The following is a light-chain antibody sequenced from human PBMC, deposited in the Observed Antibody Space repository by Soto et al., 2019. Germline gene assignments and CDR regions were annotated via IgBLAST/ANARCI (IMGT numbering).Light chain of an antibody. J-gene: IGKJ1*01. CDR3: QQYNSYPWT. V-gene: IGKV1-5*01. Sequence: DIQMTQSPSTLSASIGDRVVITCRASESISSWLAWYQQKPGKAPKLLIYDVSSLESGVPSRFSGSGSGTEFTLTISSLRPDDFATYYCQQYNSYPWTFGQGTKVEIK. CDR2: DVS. CDR1: ESISSW.